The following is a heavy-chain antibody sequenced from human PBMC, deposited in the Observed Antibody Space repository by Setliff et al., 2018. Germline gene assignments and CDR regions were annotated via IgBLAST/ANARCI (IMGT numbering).Heavy chain of an antibody. Sequence: LSFSSSFFLFLPSAMHWVRQAPGKGLSWVALIWYDGSNIHYVDSVKGRFTISRDNSKNTLYLQMNSLRVDDTAIYYCAKSIKPPVNTPWLYYWGQGALVTVSS. CDR2: IWYDGSNI. V-gene: IGHV3-33*06. D-gene: IGHD2-2*02. CDR3: AKSIKPPVNTPWLYY. J-gene: IGHJ4*02. CDR1: FFLFLPSA.